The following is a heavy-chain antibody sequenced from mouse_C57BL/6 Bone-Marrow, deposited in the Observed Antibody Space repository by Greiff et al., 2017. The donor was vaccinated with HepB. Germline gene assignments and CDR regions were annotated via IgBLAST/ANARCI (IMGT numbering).Heavy chain of an antibody. CDR2: IDPSDSYT. CDR1: GYTFTSYW. Sequence: QVQLQQPGAELVRPGTSVKLSCKASGYTFTSYWMHWVKQRPGQGLEWIGVIDPSDSYTNYNQKFKGKATLTVDTSSSTAYMQLSSLTSEDSAVYACARGVMVTTGGGWFAYWGQGTLVTVSA. D-gene: IGHD2-2*01. V-gene: IGHV1-59*01. J-gene: IGHJ3*01. CDR3: ARGVMVTTGGGWFAY.